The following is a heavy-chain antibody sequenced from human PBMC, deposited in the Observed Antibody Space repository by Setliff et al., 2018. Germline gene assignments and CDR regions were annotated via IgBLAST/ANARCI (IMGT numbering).Heavy chain of an antibody. CDR3: VRVDMVLSNFDF. J-gene: IGHJ4*02. V-gene: IGHV1-3*01. CDR1: GYTFSNYL. Sequence: GASVKVSCKASGYTFSNYLLHWVRQAPGQSPEWVGWINAGNGHTKYSQRFQDRITITSETSATTVYMERRSLRSEDTAVYYCVRVDMVLSNFDFWGQGTLVTVSS. CDR2: INAGNGHT. D-gene: IGHD5-12*01.